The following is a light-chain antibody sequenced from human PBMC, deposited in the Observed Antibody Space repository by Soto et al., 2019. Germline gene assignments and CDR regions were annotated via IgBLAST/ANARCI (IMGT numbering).Light chain of an antibody. CDR1: SSDVGGYNY. CDR3: GSYTSSSTVI. CDR2: DVS. J-gene: IGLJ2*01. Sequence: QSALTQPASVSGSPGQSITISCTGTSSDVGGYNYVSWYQQYPGKVPTLLIFDVSDRPSGVSNRFSGSKSGNTASLTISGLQAEDEADYYCGSYTSSSTVILGGGTKLTVL. V-gene: IGLV2-14*01.